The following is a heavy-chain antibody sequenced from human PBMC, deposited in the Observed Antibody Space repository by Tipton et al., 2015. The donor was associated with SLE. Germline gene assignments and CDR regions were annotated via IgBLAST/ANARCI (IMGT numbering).Heavy chain of an antibody. CDR1: GGSISSSSYY. V-gene: IGHV4-39*07. CDR2: IYYSGST. CDR3: ARLGIAVAGPTDY. D-gene: IGHD6-19*01. J-gene: IGHJ4*02. Sequence: TLSLTCTVSGGSISSSSYYWGWIRQPPGKGLEWIGSIYYSGSTYYNPSLKSRVTISVDTSKNQFSLKLSSVTAADPAVYYWARLGIAVAGPTDYWGQGTLGTVSS.